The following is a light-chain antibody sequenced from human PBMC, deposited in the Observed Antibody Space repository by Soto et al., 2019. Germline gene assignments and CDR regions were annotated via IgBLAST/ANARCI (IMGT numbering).Light chain of an antibody. Sequence: QSVLTQPASVSGSPGQSLTISCAGTTNDIGNYNFVSWYQHHPGKAPKLLIFEVTNRPSGVSSRFSGSKSGDTASLTISGLQPEDEGDYYCSSFTARSPLYLFGSGTKVTVL. CDR3: SSFTARSPLYL. CDR2: EVT. CDR1: TNDIGNYNF. J-gene: IGLJ1*01. V-gene: IGLV2-14*01.